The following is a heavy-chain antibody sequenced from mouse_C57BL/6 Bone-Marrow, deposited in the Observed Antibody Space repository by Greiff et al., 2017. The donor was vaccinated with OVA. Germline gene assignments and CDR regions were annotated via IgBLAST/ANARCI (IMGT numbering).Heavy chain of an antibody. CDR3: AISVLRSFDY. J-gene: IGHJ2*01. V-gene: IGHV1-22*01. CDR2: INPNNGGT. CDR1: GYTFTDYN. Sequence: VQLQQSGPELVKPGASVKMSCKASGYTFTDYNMHWVKQSHGKSLEWIGYINPNNGGTSYNQKIKGKATLTVNKSSITAYKELRSLTSEDSAVYYCAISVLRSFDYWGQGTTLTVSS. D-gene: IGHD1-1*01.